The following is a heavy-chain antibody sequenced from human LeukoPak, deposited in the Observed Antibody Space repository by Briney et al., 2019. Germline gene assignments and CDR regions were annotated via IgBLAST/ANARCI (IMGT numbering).Heavy chain of an antibody. V-gene: IGHV3-21*01. D-gene: IGHD6-13*01. CDR2: ISSSSSYI. CDR1: GFTFSSYS. J-gene: IGHJ4*02. Sequence: GGSLRLSCAASGFTFSSYSMNWVRQAPGKGLEWVSSISSSSSYIYYADSVKGRFTISRDNAKNSLYLQMNSLRAEDTAVYYCARGQAGYSDFLFDYWGQGTLVTVSS. CDR3: ARGQAGYSDFLFDY.